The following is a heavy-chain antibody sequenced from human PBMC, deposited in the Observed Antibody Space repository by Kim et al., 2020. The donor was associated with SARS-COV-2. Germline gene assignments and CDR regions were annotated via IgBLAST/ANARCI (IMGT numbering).Heavy chain of an antibody. CDR1: GGSIRSSSYY. CDR3: ARVLRYFGQPGMDV. V-gene: IGHV4-39*01. CDR2: IYYSGST. D-gene: IGHD3-9*01. Sequence: SETLSLTCTVSGGSIRSSSYYWGWIRQPPGKGLEWIGSIYYSGSTYYNPSLKSRVTISVDTSKNQFSLKLSSVTAADTAVYYCARVLRYFGQPGMDVWGQGTTVTVSS. J-gene: IGHJ6*02.